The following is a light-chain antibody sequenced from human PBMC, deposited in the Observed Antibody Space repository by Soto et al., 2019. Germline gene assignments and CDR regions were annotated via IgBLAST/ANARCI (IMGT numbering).Light chain of an antibody. CDR3: SLYTSTSTSL. V-gene: IGLV2-14*01. Sequence: QSALTQPAFVSGSPGQSITISCTGTSSDVGGYNYVSWYQHPPGKAPKLMISEVSNRPSGVSKRFSGSKSVNTASLTISVLQAEDEADYYCSLYTSTSTSLFGTGTKVTVL. CDR1: SSDVGGYNY. CDR2: EVS. J-gene: IGLJ1*01.